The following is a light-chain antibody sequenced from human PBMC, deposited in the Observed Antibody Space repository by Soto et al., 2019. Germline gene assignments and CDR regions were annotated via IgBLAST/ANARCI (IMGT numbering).Light chain of an antibody. CDR2: AAS. J-gene: IGKJ5*01. Sequence: DIRLTQSPSFLYASVGDRVTITCRASQGLSSDLAWYQQKPGKAPKLLICAASTLQSGVPSRFSGSGSGTEFTLPICSLQPEDVETYYCQQLNSYPITFGQGTRLEIK. V-gene: IGKV1-9*01. CDR3: QQLNSYPIT. CDR1: QGLSSD.